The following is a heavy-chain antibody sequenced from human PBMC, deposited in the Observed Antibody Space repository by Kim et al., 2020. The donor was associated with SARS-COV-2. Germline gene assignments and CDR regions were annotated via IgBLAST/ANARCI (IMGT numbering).Heavy chain of an antibody. Sequence: RVTISVDTSKNQFSLKLSSVTAADTAVYYCARAGGSRGRYFDWLPPPMDVWGQGTTVTVSS. D-gene: IGHD3-9*01. V-gene: IGHV4-31*02. CDR3: ARAGGSRGRYFDWLPPPMDV. J-gene: IGHJ6*02.